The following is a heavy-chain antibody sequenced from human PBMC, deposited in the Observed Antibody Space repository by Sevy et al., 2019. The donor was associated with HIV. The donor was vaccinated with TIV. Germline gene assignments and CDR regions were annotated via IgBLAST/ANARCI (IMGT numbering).Heavy chain of an antibody. V-gene: IGHV3-7*01. CDR3: ARDAGYSVGWYPSNY. Sequence: GGSLRLSCAASGFTFGDYWLTWVRQVPGKGLEWVANIKQGGSETYYADSVKGRFSISRDNAKNSLYLQMNSLRAEDTAVYYCARDAGYSVGWYPSNYWGQGTLVTVSS. J-gene: IGHJ4*02. CDR2: IKQGGSET. D-gene: IGHD6-19*01. CDR1: GFTFGDYW.